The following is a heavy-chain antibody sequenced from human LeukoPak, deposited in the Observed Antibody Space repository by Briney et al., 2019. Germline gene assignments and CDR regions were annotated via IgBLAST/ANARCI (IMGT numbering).Heavy chain of an antibody. CDR1: GFTVSRNY. V-gene: IGHV3-66*01. D-gene: IGHD3-22*01. Sequence: GGSLRLSCVASGFTVSRNYMSWVRQAPGKGLEWVSIIYSEGSTYYADSVKGRFSISRDNSENTLYLQMNSLRVEDTSVYYCVRSQTYYFDNTGSTHFDYWGQGTLVTVSS. CDR3: VRSQTYYFDNTGSTHFDY. J-gene: IGHJ4*02. CDR2: IYSEGST.